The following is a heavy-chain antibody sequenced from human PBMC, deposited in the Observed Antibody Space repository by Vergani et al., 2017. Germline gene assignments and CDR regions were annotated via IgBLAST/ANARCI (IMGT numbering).Heavy chain of an antibody. V-gene: IGHV1-69*15. CDR3: ARDGSGSYYKYYYGMDV. Sequence: QVQLVQSGAEVKKPGSSVKVSCKASGGTFSSYAISWVRQAPGQGLEWMGRIIPIFGTANYAQKFQGRVTITADESTSTAYMELSSLRSEDTAVYYCARDGSGSYYKYYYGMDVWSQGTTVTVSS. D-gene: IGHD3-10*01. CDR2: IIPIFGTA. J-gene: IGHJ6*02. CDR1: GGTFSSYA.